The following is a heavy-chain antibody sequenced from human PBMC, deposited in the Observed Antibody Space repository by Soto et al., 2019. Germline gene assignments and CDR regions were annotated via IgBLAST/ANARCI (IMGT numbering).Heavy chain of an antibody. CDR2: IHYSGRT. CDR1: NGSISGFY. CDR3: VRVGVGIVNRFDS. D-gene: IGHD3-9*01. Sequence: PSETLSLTCSVSNGSISGFYWTWIRHPPGKILEWIGYIHYSGRTDYNPSLTSRATMSVDTSKNQFSLNLKSITAADTAVYYCVRVGVGIVNRFDSWGGLTLVTVS. V-gene: IGHV4-59*12. J-gene: IGHJ2*01.